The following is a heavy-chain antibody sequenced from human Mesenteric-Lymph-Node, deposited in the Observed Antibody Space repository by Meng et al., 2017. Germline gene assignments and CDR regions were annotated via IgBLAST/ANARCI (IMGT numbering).Heavy chain of an antibody. CDR2: ISSSGSTI. CDR1: GFTFSSYE. CDR3: ARANPYDFWSGDYYFDY. J-gene: IGHJ4*02. V-gene: IGHV3-48*03. D-gene: IGHD3-3*01. Sequence: GESLKISCAASGFTFSSYEMNWVRQAPGKGLEWVSYISSSGSTIYYADSVKGRFTISRDNAKNSLYLQMNSLRAEDTAVYYCARANPYDFWSGDYYFDYWGQGTLVTVSS.